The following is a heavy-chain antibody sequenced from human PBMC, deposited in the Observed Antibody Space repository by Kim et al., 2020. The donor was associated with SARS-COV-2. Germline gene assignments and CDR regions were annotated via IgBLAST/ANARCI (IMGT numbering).Heavy chain of an antibody. CDR3: ARGAYGDVSFDY. J-gene: IGHJ4*02. D-gene: IGHD4-17*01. Sequence: TKYGQKGQGRVIMTTDTSTNTAYMELWSPRSDDTAMYYCARGAYGDVSFDYWGQGTLVTVSS. V-gene: IGHV1-18*01. CDR2: T.